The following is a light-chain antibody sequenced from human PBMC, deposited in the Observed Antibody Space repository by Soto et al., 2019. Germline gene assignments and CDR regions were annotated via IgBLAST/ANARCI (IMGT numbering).Light chain of an antibody. CDR2: LGS. CDR3: MQALQTRSHT. CDR1: QSLLHSNGYNY. V-gene: IGKV2-28*01. J-gene: IGKJ2*01. Sequence: DIVMTQSPLSLPVTPGEPASISCRSSQSLLHSNGYNYLDWYLQKPGQSPQLLIYLGSNRASGVPDRFSGSGSGTDFTLKISRVEAEDVGVYYCMQALQTRSHTFGQGTKLEIK.